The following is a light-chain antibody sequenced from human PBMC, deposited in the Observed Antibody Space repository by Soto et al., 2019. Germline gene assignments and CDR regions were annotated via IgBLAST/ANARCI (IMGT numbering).Light chain of an antibody. Sequence: DIQMTQSPSSLSASVGDRVTITCRASQGISNYLSWYQQKPGKVPKLLIYAASTLQSAFPSRFSGSGSGTDFTLTISILHTEDVATYFCQKYNSPPFTFGPGTKVDIK. CDR2: AAS. V-gene: IGKV1-27*01. J-gene: IGKJ3*01. CDR1: QGISNY. CDR3: QKYNSPPFT.